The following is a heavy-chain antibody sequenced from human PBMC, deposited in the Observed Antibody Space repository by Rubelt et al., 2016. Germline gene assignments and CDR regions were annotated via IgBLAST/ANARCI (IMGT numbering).Heavy chain of an antibody. CDR3: ARGYGYVDY. J-gene: IGHJ4*02. CDR2: IWYDGSNK. CDR1: GFTFSSCG. Sequence: GGGVVQPGRSLRLSCAASGFTFSSCGMHWVRQAPGKGLEWVAVIWYDGSNKYYADSVKGRFTISRDNSKNTLYLQMNSLRAEDTAVYYCARGYGYVDYWGQGTLVTVSS. D-gene: IGHD5-18*01. V-gene: IGHV3-33*01.